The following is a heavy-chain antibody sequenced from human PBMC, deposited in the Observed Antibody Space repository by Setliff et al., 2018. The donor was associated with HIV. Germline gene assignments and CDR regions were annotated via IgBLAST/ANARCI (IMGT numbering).Heavy chain of an antibody. J-gene: IGHJ4*02. D-gene: IGHD7-27*01. Sequence: ASVKVSCKASGYTFTGYYMHWVRQAPGQGLEWMGRINPNSGGTNYAQKFQGRVTMTRDTSMNTAYLEFSGLRSDDTAVYYCARQLSNSLDFWGQGAQVTVSS. CDR3: ARQLSNSLDF. CDR1: GYTFTGYY. V-gene: IGHV1-2*06. CDR2: INPNSGGT.